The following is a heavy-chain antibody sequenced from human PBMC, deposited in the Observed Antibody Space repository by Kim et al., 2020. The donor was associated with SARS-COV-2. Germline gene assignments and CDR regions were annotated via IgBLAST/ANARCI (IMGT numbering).Heavy chain of an antibody. D-gene: IGHD6-13*01. CDR1: GGSISSGGYY. Sequence: SETLSLTCTVSGGSISSGGYYWGWIRQHPGKGLEWIGYIYYNGNTYSNPSLKSRVSISVDTSKNQFSLKVNSVTAADMAVYYCARLSPSNRWPYNWFDPWGQGTLVTVSS. V-gene: IGHV4-31*03. J-gene: IGHJ5*02. CDR3: ARLSPSNRWPYNWFDP. CDR2: IYYNGNT.